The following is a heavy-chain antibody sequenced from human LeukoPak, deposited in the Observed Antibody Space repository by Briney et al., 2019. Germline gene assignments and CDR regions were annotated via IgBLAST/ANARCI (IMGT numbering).Heavy chain of an antibody. J-gene: IGHJ4*02. CDR1: GFTFDDYA. CDR3: AKDTDYGSGSCWYYFDY. V-gene: IGHV3-9*01. Sequence: GGSLRLSCAASGFTFDDYAMHWVRQAPGKGLEWVSGISWNSGSIGYADSVKGRFTISRDNAKNSLYLQMNSLRAEDTALYYCAKDTDYGSGSCWYYFDYWGQGTLVTVSS. CDR2: ISWNSGSI. D-gene: IGHD3-10*01.